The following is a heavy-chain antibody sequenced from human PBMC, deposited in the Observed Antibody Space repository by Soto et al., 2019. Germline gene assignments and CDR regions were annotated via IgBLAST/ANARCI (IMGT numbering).Heavy chain of an antibody. CDR1: GGSISSSSYY. D-gene: IGHD3-10*01. V-gene: IGHV4-39*01. CDR2: IYYSGST. Sequence: QLQLQESGPGLVKPSETLSLTCTVSGGSISSSSYYWGWIRQPPGKGLEWIGSIYYSGSTYYNPSLKRRVPIAVDTCKNQFSQKLSSVTAAAPAVYYWASASLLGFGGSSRLYFDYWGQGTLVTDSS. CDR3: ASASLLGFGGSSRLYFDY. J-gene: IGHJ4*02.